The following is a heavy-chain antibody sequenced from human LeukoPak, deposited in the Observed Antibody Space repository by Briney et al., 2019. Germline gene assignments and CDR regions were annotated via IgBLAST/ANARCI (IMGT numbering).Heavy chain of an antibody. V-gene: IGHV5-51*01. CDR2: IYPDDSNI. CDR1: GYTFTSYW. J-gene: IGHJ4*02. D-gene: IGHD5-18*01. CDR3: ATRPRGYRQFDY. Sequence: GESLKISCKGSGYTFTSYWIGWVRQMPGKGLEWMGIIYPDDSNIRYSPSFQGQVTISADKSISTAYLQWSSLKASDTAMYYCATRPRGYRQFDYWGQGTLVTVAS.